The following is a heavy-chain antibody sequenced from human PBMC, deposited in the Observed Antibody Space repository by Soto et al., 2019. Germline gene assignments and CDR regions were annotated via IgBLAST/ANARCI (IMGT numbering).Heavy chain of an antibody. J-gene: IGHJ6*02. D-gene: IGHD6-6*01. CDR2: IIPIFGTA. V-gene: IGHV1-69*12. Sequence: QVQLVQSGAEVKKPGSSVKVSCKASGGTFSSYAISWVRQAPGQGLEWMGGIIPIFGTANYAQKFQGRVTITADESTSTAYMEMSSLRSEDTAVYYCARAYSSSVVPYYYGMDVWGQGTTVTVSS. CDR1: GGTFSSYA. CDR3: ARAYSSSVVPYYYGMDV.